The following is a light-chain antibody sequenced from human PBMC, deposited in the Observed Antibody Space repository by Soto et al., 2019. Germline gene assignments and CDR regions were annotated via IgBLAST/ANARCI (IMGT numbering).Light chain of an antibody. CDR1: STDIGSYNY. CDR2: DVS. Sequence: QSVLTQPASLSGSPGQSITFSSTGTSTDIGSYNYVSWYQQHPGKAPKLMIFDVSYRPSGISDRFSGSKSGNTASLTISGLQPEDEADYYCSSYGASSTLFGGGTKVTVL. CDR3: SSYGASSTL. V-gene: IGLV2-14*03. J-gene: IGLJ2*01.